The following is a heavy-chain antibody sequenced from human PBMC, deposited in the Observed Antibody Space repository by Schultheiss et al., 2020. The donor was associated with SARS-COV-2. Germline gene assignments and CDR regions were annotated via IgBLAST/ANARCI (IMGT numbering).Heavy chain of an antibody. CDR3: ARDVTSVTTAKYDY. CDR2: ISAYNGNT. J-gene: IGHJ4*02. D-gene: IGHD4-17*01. Sequence: ASVKVSCKASGYTFTSYGISWVRQAPGQGLEWMGWISAYNGNTNYAQKLQGRVTMTTDTSTSTAYMELRSLRSDDTAVYYCARDVTSVTTAKYDYWGQGTLVTVSS. CDR1: GYTFTSYG. V-gene: IGHV1-18*01.